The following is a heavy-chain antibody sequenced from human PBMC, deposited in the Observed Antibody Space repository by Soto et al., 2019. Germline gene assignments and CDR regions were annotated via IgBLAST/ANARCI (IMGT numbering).Heavy chain of an antibody. Sequence: QVQLVQSGAELKKPGASVKVSCKASGYTFTDYYLHWVRQAPGQGLQWMGWINPNSGGTHYERKLQGRVTMTTDTSINTAYMELTGLTSDDTAVYYCARDILMAAALWFDPWGQGTLVSVSS. CDR3: ARDILMAAALWFDP. V-gene: IGHV1-2*02. CDR2: INPNSGGT. J-gene: IGHJ5*02. D-gene: IGHD6-13*01. CDR1: GYTFTDYY.